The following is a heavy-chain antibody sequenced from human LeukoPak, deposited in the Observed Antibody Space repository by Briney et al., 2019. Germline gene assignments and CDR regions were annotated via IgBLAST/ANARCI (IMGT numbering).Heavy chain of an antibody. Sequence: PSETLSLTCAVYGGSFSGYYWSWIRQPPGKGLEWIGEINHSGSTNYNPSLKSRVTISVDTSKNQFSLKLSSVTAADTAVYYCAGGSPFGNPHVWGQGTMVTVSS. CDR3: AGGSPFGNPHV. CDR2: INHSGST. CDR1: GGSFSGYY. D-gene: IGHD3-10*01. J-gene: IGHJ3*01. V-gene: IGHV4-34*01.